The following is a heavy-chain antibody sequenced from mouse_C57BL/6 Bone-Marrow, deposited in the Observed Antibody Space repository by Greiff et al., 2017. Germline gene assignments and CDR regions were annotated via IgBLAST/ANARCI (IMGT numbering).Heavy chain of an antibody. D-gene: IGHD2-5*01. CDR2: IYPGCGST. Sequence: QVQLQQPGAELVKPGASVKMSCKASGYTFTSYWITWVKPRPGQGLEWIGDIYPGCGSTNYNEKFKSKATLTVDTSSSTAYMQLSSLTSEDSAVYYCARPYYSNYRYFDVWGTGTTVTVSS. CDR1: GYTFTSYW. CDR3: ARPYYSNYRYFDV. J-gene: IGHJ1*03. V-gene: IGHV1-55*01.